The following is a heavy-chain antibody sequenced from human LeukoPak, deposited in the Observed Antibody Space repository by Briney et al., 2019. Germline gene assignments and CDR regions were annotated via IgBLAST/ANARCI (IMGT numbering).Heavy chain of an antibody. CDR2: IKQDGSEK. D-gene: IGHD3-10*01. J-gene: IGHJ6*04. V-gene: IGHV3-7*01. Sequence: AGGSLRLSCAASGFTFSSYWMSWVRQAPGKGLEWVANIKQDGSEKYYVDSVKGRFTISRDNAKNSLYLQMNSLRAEDTAVYYCARAHGLLWFGELSPPMDVWGKGTTVTVSS. CDR3: ARAHGLLWFGELSPPMDV. CDR1: GFTFSSYW.